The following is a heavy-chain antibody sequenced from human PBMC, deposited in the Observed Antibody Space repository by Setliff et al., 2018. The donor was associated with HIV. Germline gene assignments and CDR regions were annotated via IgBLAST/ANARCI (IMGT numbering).Heavy chain of an antibody. CDR2: INHSGST. V-gene: IGHV4-34*01. J-gene: IGHJ3*01. CDR1: GGSFSGYY. D-gene: IGHD3-3*02. Sequence: PSETLSLTCAVYGGSFSGYYWSWIRQPPGKGLEWIGEINHSGSTNYNPSLKSRVTISVDTSKNQFSLKLSSVTAADTAVYYCARGRALVVWGQGTMVTVS. CDR3: ARGRALVV.